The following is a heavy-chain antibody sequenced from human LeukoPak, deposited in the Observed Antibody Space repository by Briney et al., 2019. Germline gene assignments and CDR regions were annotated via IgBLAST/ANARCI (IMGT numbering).Heavy chain of an antibody. CDR3: ARVPLIYDFWSGYPYYSDY. Sequence: SETLSLTCTVSGGSISSYYWSWIRQPPGKGLEWIGYIYYSGSTNYNPSLKSRVTISVDTSKNQFSLKLSSVTAADTAVYYCARVPLIYDFWSGYPYYSDYWGQGTLVTVSS. V-gene: IGHV4-59*01. D-gene: IGHD3-3*01. CDR2: IYYSGST. J-gene: IGHJ4*02. CDR1: GGSISSYY.